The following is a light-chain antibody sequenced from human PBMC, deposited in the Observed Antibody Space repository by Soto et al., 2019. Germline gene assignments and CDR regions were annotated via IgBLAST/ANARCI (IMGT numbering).Light chain of an antibody. CDR3: AAWVDSLNGHV. CDR2: SNN. CDR1: SSNIGSNT. Sequence: QSVLTQPPSASGTPGQRGTISCSGSSSNIGSNTVNWYQQLPGTAPKLLIYSNNQRPSGVPDRFSGSKSGTSASLAISGLQSEDEADYYCAAWVDSLNGHVFGTGTKMTVL. J-gene: IGLJ1*01. V-gene: IGLV1-44*01.